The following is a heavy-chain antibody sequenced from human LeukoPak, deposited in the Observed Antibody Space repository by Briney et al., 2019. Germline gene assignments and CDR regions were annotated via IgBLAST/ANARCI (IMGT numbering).Heavy chain of an antibody. Sequence: SETLSLTCAVSGGSISSGGYSWSWIRQPPGKGLEWIGYIYHSGSTYYNPPLKSRVTISVDRSKNQFSLKLSSVTAADTAVYYCARGTPPHYYGSGSYSSFDYWGQGTLVTVSS. J-gene: IGHJ4*02. CDR2: IYHSGST. D-gene: IGHD3-10*01. V-gene: IGHV4-30-2*01. CDR3: ARGTPPHYYGSGSYSSFDY. CDR1: GGSISSGGYS.